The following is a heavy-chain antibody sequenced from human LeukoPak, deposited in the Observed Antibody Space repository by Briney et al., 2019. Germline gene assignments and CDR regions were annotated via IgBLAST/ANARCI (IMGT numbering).Heavy chain of an antibody. D-gene: IGHD3-3*01. CDR3: ARDVGGITLFGVVINTPYYMDV. CDR1: GYTFTGYY. CDR2: INPNSGGT. V-gene: IGHV1-2*02. Sequence: ASVKVSCKTSGYTFTGYYMHWVRQAPVQGLEWMGWINPNSGGTNYAQKFQGRVTMTRDTSISTAYMELSRLRSDDTAVYYCARDVGGITLFGVVINTPYYMDVWGKGTTVTVSS. J-gene: IGHJ6*03.